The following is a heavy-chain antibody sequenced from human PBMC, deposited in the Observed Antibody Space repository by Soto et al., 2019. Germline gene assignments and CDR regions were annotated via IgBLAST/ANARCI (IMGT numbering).Heavy chain of an antibody. Sequence: QVQLQESGPGLVKPSQTLSLTCTVSGGSISSGGYYWTWIRQHPGKVLEWIGYNYYSGITYYNPSLKGRVTISLDTSKNQFSLRLSSVTAADTAVYYCARGSSIAGLYYGMDVWGQGTTVTVSS. V-gene: IGHV4-31*03. CDR2: NYYSGIT. CDR3: ARGSSIAGLYYGMDV. J-gene: IGHJ6*02. D-gene: IGHD6-6*01. CDR1: GGSISSGGYY.